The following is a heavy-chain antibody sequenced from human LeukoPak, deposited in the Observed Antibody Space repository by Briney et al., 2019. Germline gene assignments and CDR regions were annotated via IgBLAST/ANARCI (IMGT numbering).Heavy chain of an antibody. CDR2: INTDGSIT. D-gene: IGHD3-10*01. V-gene: IGHV3-74*01. Sequence: GGSLRLSCVASGFTFSSYWIHWVRQVPGKGLVWVSRINTDGSITTYADSVRGRFTISRDNAKNSLYLQMNSLRAEDTAVYYCAREAVLLWFGELGGPGDYWGQGTLVTVSS. J-gene: IGHJ4*02. CDR3: AREAVLLWFGELGGPGDY. CDR1: GFTFSSYW.